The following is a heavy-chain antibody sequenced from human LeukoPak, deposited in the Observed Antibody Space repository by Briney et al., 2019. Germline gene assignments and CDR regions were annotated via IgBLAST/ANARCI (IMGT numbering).Heavy chain of an antibody. D-gene: IGHD2-21*01. Sequence: GRSLRLSCAASGFTFSSYAMHWVRQAPAKGLGWVAVISYDGSNKYYADSVKGRFTISRDNSKNTLYLQMNSLRAEDTAVYYCARAMGEDYYYGMDVWGKGTTVTVSS. CDR3: ARAMGEDYYYGMDV. CDR2: ISYDGSNK. J-gene: IGHJ6*04. CDR1: GFTFSSYA. V-gene: IGHV3-30*04.